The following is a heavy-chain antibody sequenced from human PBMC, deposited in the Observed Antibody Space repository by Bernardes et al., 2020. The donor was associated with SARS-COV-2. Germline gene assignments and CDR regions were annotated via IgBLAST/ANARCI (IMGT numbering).Heavy chain of an antibody. Sequence: ASVKVSCKASGYTFTSYGISWVRQAPGQGLEWMGWISAYNGNTNYAQKLQGRVTMTTDTSTSTAYMELRSLRSDDTAVYYCARDGGRITIFGVVIVGGGMDVWGQGTTVTVSS. V-gene: IGHV1-18*01. CDR1: GYTFTSYG. J-gene: IGHJ6*02. D-gene: IGHD3-3*01. CDR3: ARDGGRITIFGVVIVGGGMDV. CDR2: ISAYNGNT.